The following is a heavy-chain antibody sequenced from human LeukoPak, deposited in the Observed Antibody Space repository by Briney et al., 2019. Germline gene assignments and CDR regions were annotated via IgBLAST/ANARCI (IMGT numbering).Heavy chain of an antibody. J-gene: IGHJ4*02. D-gene: IGHD3-10*01. V-gene: IGHV3-74*01. CDR1: GFTLSNYA. Sequence: GGSLRLSCAASGFTLSNYAMSWVRQAPGKGLVWVSFINPDGSTTNYADSVKGRFTISRDNAKNALYLQMNSLRAEDMAVYYCAKDLHYGSADYWGQGTLVTVSS. CDR2: INPDGSTT. CDR3: AKDLHYGSADY.